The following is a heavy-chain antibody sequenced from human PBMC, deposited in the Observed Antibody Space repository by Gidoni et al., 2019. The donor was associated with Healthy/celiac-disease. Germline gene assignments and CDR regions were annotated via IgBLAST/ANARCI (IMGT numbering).Heavy chain of an antibody. V-gene: IGHV4-30-2*01. CDR1: GGSISSGGYS. CDR2: IYHSGST. CDR3: ARASIAARPGGFDY. Sequence: QLQLQESGSGLVKPSQTLSLSCAVSGGSISSGGYSWSWVRQPAGKGLEWIGYIYHSGSTYYNPSLKSRVTISVDRSKNQFSLKLSSVTAADTAVYYCARASIAARPGGFDYWGQGTLVTVSS. J-gene: IGHJ4*02. D-gene: IGHD6-6*01.